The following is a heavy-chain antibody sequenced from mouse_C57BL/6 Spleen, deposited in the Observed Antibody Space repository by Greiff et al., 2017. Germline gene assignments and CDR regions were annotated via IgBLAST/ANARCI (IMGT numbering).Heavy chain of an antibody. D-gene: IGHD1-1*01. CDR2: IWSGGST. CDR3: ARLPYYYGSSYDAMDY. J-gene: IGHJ4*01. V-gene: IGHV2-2*01. Sequence: QVQLQQSGPGLVQPSQSLSITCTVSGFSLTSYGVHWVRQSPGKGLEWLGVIWSGGSTDYNAAFISRLSISKDNSKSQVFFKMNSLQADETAIYYCARLPYYYGSSYDAMDYWGQGTSVTVSS. CDR1: GFSLTSYG.